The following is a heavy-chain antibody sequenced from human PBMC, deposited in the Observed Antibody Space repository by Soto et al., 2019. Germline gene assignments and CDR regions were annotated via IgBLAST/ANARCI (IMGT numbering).Heavy chain of an antibody. Sequence: ASVKVSCKASGYGITGYYMHWVRQAPGQGLEWMGWINPNSGGTNYAQKFQGWVTMTRDTSISTAYMELSRLRSDDTAMYYCARETAIAALAYGMDVWGQGTTVTVSS. CDR2: INPNSGGT. V-gene: IGHV1-2*04. J-gene: IGHJ6*02. CDR1: GYGITGYY. CDR3: ARETAIAALAYGMDV. D-gene: IGHD6-6*01.